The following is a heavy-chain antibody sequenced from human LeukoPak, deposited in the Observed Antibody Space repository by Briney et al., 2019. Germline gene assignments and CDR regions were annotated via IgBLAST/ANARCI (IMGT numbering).Heavy chain of an antibody. V-gene: IGHV4-38-2*02. CDR3: ARHVSYYDILTGYYTGSTGLFLDY. D-gene: IGHD3-9*01. CDR1: GYSISSGYY. Sequence: PSETLSLTCTVSGYSISSGYYWDWIRQPPGKGLEWIGSIYHSGSTYYNPSLKSRVTISVDTSKNQFSLKLSSVTAADTAMYYCARHVSYYDILTGYYTGSTGLFLDYWGQGTLVTVSS. CDR2: IYHSGST. J-gene: IGHJ4*02.